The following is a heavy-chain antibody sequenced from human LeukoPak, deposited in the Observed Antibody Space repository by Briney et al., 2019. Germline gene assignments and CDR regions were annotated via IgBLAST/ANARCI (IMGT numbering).Heavy chain of an antibody. Sequence: PGGSLRLSCAASGFTFSDYYMSWIRQVPGKGLEWVSYISSSGGTIYYADSVKGRFTISRDNAKNSLYLQMNSLRAEDTAVYYCARDMSIGPTGYYYYGMDVWGQGTTVTVSS. D-gene: IGHD1-14*01. J-gene: IGHJ6*02. V-gene: IGHV3-11*01. CDR1: GFTFSDYY. CDR3: ARDMSIGPTGYYYYGMDV. CDR2: ISSSGGTI.